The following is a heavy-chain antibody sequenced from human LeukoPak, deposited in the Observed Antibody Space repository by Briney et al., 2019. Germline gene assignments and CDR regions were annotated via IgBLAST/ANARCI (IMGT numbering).Heavy chain of an antibody. V-gene: IGHV3-48*01. CDR1: GFTFSSYS. CDR2: ISSSSGPI. D-gene: IGHD3-10*01. CDR3: ARGWGE. Sequence: GDSLRLSCAASGFTFSSYSMNWVRQAPGKGLEWLSYISSSSGPIYYADSVKGRFTISRDNAKNSLYLQMNSLSGEDTAVYYCARGWGEGGQGTLVTVSS. J-gene: IGHJ4*02.